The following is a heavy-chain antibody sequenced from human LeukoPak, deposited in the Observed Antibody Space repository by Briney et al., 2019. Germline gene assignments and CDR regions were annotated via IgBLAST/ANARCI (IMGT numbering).Heavy chain of an antibody. Sequence: GGSLRLSCATSGFSFNNDWMDWVRQAPGRGLEWVANINQDGSEKNCLDSVKGRFTISRDNAQNSLYLQMNGLRVEDTAVYYCTRRLDEWGQGTLVTVSS. CDR3: TRRLDE. V-gene: IGHV3-7*01. D-gene: IGHD3-16*01. CDR2: INQDGSEK. CDR1: GFSFNNDW. J-gene: IGHJ4*02.